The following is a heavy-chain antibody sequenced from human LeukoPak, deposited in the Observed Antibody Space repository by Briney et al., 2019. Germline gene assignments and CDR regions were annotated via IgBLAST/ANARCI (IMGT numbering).Heavy chain of an antibody. CDR1: GCTFSDYY. CDR3: ARDGYSSGWPFRASHDDACDI. J-gene: IGHJ3*02. D-gene: IGHD6-19*01. Sequence: GGSLRLSCAASGCTFSDYYMSWIRRPPGRGVEWVSYICWSGSTIYYADSVRGGFTLSRDIAKNSLYVKMNTQSAGATRVYFCARDGYSSGWPFRASHDDACDIWRQGTMVTVS. CDR2: ICWSGSTI. V-gene: IGHV3-11*01.